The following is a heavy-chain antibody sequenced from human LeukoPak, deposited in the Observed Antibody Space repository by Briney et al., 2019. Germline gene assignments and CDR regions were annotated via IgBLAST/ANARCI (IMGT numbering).Heavy chain of an antibody. Sequence: PSETLSLTCTVSGGSISSGSYYWSWIRQPAGKGLEWIGRIYTSGSTNYNPSLKSRVTISVDTSKNQFSLKLSSVTAADTAVYYCARENSSSRGEGNWFDPWGQGTLVTVSS. CDR1: GGSISSGSYY. CDR3: ARENSSSRGEGNWFDP. J-gene: IGHJ5*02. D-gene: IGHD6-13*01. CDR2: IYTSGST. V-gene: IGHV4-61*02.